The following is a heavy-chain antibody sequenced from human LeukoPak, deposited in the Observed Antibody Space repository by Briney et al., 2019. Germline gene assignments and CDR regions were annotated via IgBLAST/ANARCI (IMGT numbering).Heavy chain of an antibody. CDR1: GFTFSSYA. V-gene: IGHV3-30*04. J-gene: IGHJ4*02. D-gene: IGHD6-19*01. Sequence: GRSLRLSCAASGFTFSSYAIHWVRQAPGKGLEGVAVISYDGSNKYYADSVKGRFTISRDNSKNTLYLQMNSLRAEDTAVYYCAKAHSSGWSTFDCWGQGTLLTVSS. CDR2: ISYDGSNK. CDR3: AKAHSSGWSTFDC.